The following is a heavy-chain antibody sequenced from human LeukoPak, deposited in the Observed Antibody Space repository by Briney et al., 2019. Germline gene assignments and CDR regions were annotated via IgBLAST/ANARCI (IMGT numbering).Heavy chain of an antibody. D-gene: IGHD3-22*01. J-gene: IGHJ2*01. V-gene: IGHV3-9*01. CDR2: ISWNSGSI. Sequence: GGSLRLSCAASGFTFDDYAMHWVRQAPGKGLEWVSGISWNSGSIGYADSVKGRFTISRDNAKNSLYLQMNSLRAEDTALYYCAKAHRAISGYYYDSSGYYKNWYFDLWGRGTLVTVSS. CDR3: AKAHRAISGYYYDSSGYYKNWYFDL. CDR1: GFTFDDYA.